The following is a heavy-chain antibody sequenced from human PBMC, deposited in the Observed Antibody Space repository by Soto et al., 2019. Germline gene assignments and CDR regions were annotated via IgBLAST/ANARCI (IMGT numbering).Heavy chain of an antibody. CDR2: IYWDDDK. J-gene: IGHJ4*02. D-gene: IGHD3-16*02. CDR3: VHSSLTYDYVWESYRYPCFDF. Sequence: SGPTLVNPTQTLTLTCTFSGFSLSTSGVGVGWIRQPPGKALEWLALIYWDDDKRYSPSLKSRLTITKDTSKNQVVLTLTNMDPVDTATYYCVHSSLTYDYVWESYRYPCFDFWGQGTLVTVSS. V-gene: IGHV2-5*02. CDR1: GFSLSTSGVG.